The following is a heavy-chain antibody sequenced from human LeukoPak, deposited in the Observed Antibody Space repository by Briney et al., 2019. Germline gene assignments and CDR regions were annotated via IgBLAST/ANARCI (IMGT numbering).Heavy chain of an antibody. CDR2: IYYSGST. J-gene: IGHJ5*02. CDR3: ARDNDYGDYNWFDP. V-gene: IGHV4-59*01. CDR1: GGSISSYY. D-gene: IGHD4-17*01. Sequence: SETLSLTCTVSGGSISSYYWSWIRQPPGKGLEWIGYIYYSGSTNYNPSLKSRVTISVDTSKNQFSLKLSSVTAADTAVYYCARDNDYGDYNWFDPWGQGTLVTVSS.